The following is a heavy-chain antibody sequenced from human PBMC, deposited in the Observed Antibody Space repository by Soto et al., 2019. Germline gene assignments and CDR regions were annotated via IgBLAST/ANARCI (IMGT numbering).Heavy chain of an antibody. D-gene: IGHD4-17*01. CDR3: ARDPLNDYGDPKGGMDV. CDR2: IIPIFGTA. V-gene: IGHV1-69*13. CDR1: GGTFSSYA. J-gene: IGHJ6*02. Sequence: GASVKVSCKASGGTFSSYAISWVRQAPGQGLEWMGGIIPIFGTANYAQKFQGRVTITADESMSTAYMELSSLRSENTAVYYCARDPLNDYGDPKGGMDVWGQGTTVTVSS.